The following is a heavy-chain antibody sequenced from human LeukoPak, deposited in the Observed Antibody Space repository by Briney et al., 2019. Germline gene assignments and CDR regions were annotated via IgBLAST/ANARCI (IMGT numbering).Heavy chain of an antibody. D-gene: IGHD2-2*01. Sequence: ASVKVSCKASGGTFSSYAISWVRQAPGQGLEWMGGVIPIFGTANYAQKFQGRVTITTDESTSTAYMELSSLRSEDTGVYYCAREPIQYEIDQLLFSWFDPWRQGTHATVPS. CDR1: GGTFSSYA. CDR3: AREPIQYEIDQLLFSWFDP. CDR2: VIPIFGTA. J-gene: IGHJ5*02. V-gene: IGHV1-69*05.